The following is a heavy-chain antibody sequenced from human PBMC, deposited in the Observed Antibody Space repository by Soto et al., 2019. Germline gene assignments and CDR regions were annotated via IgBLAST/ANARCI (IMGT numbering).Heavy chain of an antibody. J-gene: IGHJ5*02. CDR1: GASISGLY. D-gene: IGHD1-1*01. Sequence: QVQLQESGPGLVKPSETLSLTCTVSGASISGLYWSWIRKSAGQGLEWNGRIYATGTTYYNPSLTCRVIMSVDTSKKQFSRKLRSVTAADTAVYYCVRDGTKTLRDWFDPWGQGISVTVSS. V-gene: IGHV4-4*07. CDR2: IYATGTT. CDR3: VRDGTKTLRDWFDP.